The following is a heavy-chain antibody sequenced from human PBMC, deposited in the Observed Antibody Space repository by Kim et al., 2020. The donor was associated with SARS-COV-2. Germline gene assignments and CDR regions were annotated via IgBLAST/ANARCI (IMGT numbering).Heavy chain of an antibody. Sequence: GGSLRLSCRASGFTFGDYGMSWFRQTPQKGLEWVGYIRSKTYGGTTEYAASVKGRFTISRDDFNSIVYLQMDSLKTEDTAIYYCTRPNRPRLILVYFDYWGQGALVTVSS. D-gene: IGHD2-15*01. CDR3: TRPNRPRLILVYFDY. J-gene: IGHJ4*02. CDR2: IRSKTYGGTT. CDR1: GFTFGDYG. V-gene: IGHV3-49*03.